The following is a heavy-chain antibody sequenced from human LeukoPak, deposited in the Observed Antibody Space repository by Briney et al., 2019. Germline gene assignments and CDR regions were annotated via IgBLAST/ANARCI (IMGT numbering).Heavy chain of an antibody. D-gene: IGHD5-24*01. CDR2: INWNSGYI. Sequence: GGSLRLSCAASGFTFDDFAMHWVRQASGKGLEWVSGINWNSGYIGYAESVKGRFTISRDNANNSLYLQMNSLRVEDTAVYYCAKEGRSLQTYWGQGTLVTVSS. CDR1: GFTFDDFA. CDR3: AKEGRSLQTY. V-gene: IGHV3-9*01. J-gene: IGHJ4*02.